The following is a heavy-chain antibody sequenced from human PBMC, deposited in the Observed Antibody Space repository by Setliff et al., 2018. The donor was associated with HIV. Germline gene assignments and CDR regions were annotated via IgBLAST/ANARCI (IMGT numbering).Heavy chain of an antibody. Sequence: LSCAVSGFTFISYGMYWVRQAPGKGLEWVAFIRYDGSYRYYVDSVKGRFTISRDNSKNTMFLQMNSLRVEDTAIYYCAKMHTAMDPDTFDIWGQGTMGTV. V-gene: IGHV3-30*02. CDR1: GFTFISYG. CDR3: AKMHTAMDPDTFDI. CDR2: IRYDGSYR. J-gene: IGHJ3*02. D-gene: IGHD5-18*01.